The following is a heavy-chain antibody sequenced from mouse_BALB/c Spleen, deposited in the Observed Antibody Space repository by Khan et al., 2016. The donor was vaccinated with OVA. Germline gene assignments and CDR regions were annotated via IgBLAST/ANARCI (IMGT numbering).Heavy chain of an antibody. J-gene: IGHJ3*01. D-gene: IGHD1-1*01. CDR2: ILPGSNIT. V-gene: IGHV1-9*01. CDR3: ARGNYYSSTSWFGY. Sequence: QVQLQQLGAELMKPGASVKISCKASGYTFSSYWIEWVKQRPGHGLEWIGEILPGSNITNYNERFKDKATLTADTSSNTAYKPHSSMTSEDPAIYYCARGNYYSSTSWFGYWGQGTLVTGSA. CDR1: GYTFSSYW.